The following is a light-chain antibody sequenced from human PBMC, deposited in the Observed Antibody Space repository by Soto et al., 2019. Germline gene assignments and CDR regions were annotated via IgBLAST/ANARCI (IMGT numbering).Light chain of an antibody. Sequence: DIVLTQSPDSLAVSLGERATINCKSSQTIYSNVAWYQQRPGQPPRLLIYRASSRATGIPARFSGSGSGTEFTLTINSLQSEDFAVYYCQQYQNLWTFGQGTKVDIK. CDR3: QQYQNLWT. J-gene: IGKJ1*01. CDR2: RAS. CDR1: QTIYSN. V-gene: IGKV3-15*01.